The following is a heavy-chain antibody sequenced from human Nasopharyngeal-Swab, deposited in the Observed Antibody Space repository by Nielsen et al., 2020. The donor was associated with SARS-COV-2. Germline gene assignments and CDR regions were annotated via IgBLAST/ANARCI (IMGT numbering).Heavy chain of an antibody. V-gene: IGHV3-21*01. Sequence: GESLKISCAASGFTFSSYAMSWVRQAPGKGLEWVSSISSSSSYIYYADSVKGRFTISRDNAKNSLYLQMNSLRAEDTAVYYCAGGGIAARLFYYYYYMDVWGKGTTVTVSS. CDR1: GFTFSSYA. D-gene: IGHD6-6*01. CDR2: ISSSSSYI. J-gene: IGHJ6*03. CDR3: AGGGIAARLFYYYYYMDV.